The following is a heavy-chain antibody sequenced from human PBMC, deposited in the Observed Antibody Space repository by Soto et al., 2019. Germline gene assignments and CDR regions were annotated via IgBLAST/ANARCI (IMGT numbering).Heavy chain of an antibody. CDR2: IFYSGGT. CDR3: ARQASGHYYGWFDP. J-gene: IGHJ5*02. CDR1: GGSILDSTYY. Sequence: QLLLQESGPGLVKPSETLSLTCTVSGGSILDSTYYWAWIRQSPGKGLEWIGTIFYSGGTFYTPSLKSRVTVSVDTSNNQFSLKLSSVTAADTAVYYCARQASGHYYGWFDPWGQGTLVTVSS. D-gene: IGHD3-22*01. V-gene: IGHV4-39*01.